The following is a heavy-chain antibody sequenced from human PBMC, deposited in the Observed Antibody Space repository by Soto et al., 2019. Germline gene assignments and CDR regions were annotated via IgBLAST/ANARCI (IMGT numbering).Heavy chain of an antibody. CDR2: ISLNSVRI. D-gene: IGHD3-3*01. Sequence: EAQLVESGGGLVQPGRSLRLSCVGSGFIFDDFAIHWVRQAPGKGLEWVSGISLNSVRIGYADSVKGLFTISGDNAKTALYLQMNSLRVEDTALYYCTKVGGLYDFWSGPLHFDLWGQGTLVTVSS. V-gene: IGHV3-9*01. CDR3: TKVGGLYDFWSGPLHFDL. J-gene: IGHJ4*02. CDR1: GFIFDDFA.